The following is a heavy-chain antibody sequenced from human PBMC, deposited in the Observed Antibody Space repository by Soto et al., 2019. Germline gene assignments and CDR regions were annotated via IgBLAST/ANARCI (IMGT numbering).Heavy chain of an antibody. V-gene: IGHV3-74*01. Sequence: GGSLSLSCAASGFPFSYYWMHWVRQAPGQGLVWVSRIHSDGSSTTYADSVKGRFTISRDNAKNTLYLQMNSLRAEDTAVYYCARGDRGAFDLWGQGTMVTVSS. D-gene: IGHD2-21*02. CDR1: GFPFSYYW. CDR2: IHSDGSST. J-gene: IGHJ3*01. CDR3: ARGDRGAFDL.